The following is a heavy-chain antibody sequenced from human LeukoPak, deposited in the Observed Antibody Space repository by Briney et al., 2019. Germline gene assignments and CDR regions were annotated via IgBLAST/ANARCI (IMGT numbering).Heavy chain of an antibody. D-gene: IGHD3-9*01. Sequence: ASVKVSCKASGYTFTSYYMDWVRQAPGQGLEWMGIINPGGGSTSYAQKFQGRVTMTRDTSTSTVYMELSSLRSEDTAVYYCAKRRLTGYYLDYWGQGTLVTVSS. J-gene: IGHJ4*02. CDR1: GYTFTSYY. V-gene: IGHV1-46*01. CDR3: AKRRLTGYYLDY. CDR2: INPGGGST.